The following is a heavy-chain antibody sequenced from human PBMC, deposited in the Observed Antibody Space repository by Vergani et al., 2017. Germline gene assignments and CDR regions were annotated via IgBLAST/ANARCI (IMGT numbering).Heavy chain of an antibody. CDR3: ARGVGDVLRFLRYYYMDV. V-gene: IGHV1-69*01. Sequence: QVQLVQSGAEVKKPGSSVKVSCKASGGTFSSYAISWVRQAPGQGLEWMGGIIPIFGTANYAQKFQGRVTITADESTSTAYMELSSLRSEDTAVYYCARGVGDVLRFLRYYYMDVWGKGTTVTVSS. CDR2: IIPIFGTA. CDR1: GGTFSSYA. D-gene: IGHD3-3*01. J-gene: IGHJ6*03.